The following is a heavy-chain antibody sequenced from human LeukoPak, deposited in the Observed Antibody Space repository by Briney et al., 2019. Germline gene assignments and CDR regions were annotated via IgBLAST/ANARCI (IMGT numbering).Heavy chain of an antibody. CDR2: VDPEDGET. D-gene: IGHD3-22*01. CDR1: GYTFTDYY. J-gene: IGHJ4*02. Sequence: ASVKISCKVSGYTFTDYYMHWVQQAPGKGLEWMGLVDPEDGETIYAEKFQGRVTITADTSTDTAYMELSSLRSDDTAVYYCARTGLGSGMIVVVIRENYFDYWGQGTLVTVSS. V-gene: IGHV1-69-2*01. CDR3: ARTGLGSGMIVVVIRENYFDY.